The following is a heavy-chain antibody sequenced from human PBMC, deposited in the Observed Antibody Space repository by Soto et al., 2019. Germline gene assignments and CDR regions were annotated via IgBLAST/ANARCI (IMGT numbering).Heavy chain of an antibody. Sequence: SETLSLTCTVSGDSISIYFWSWIRQPPGKGLEWIGDISHTGSTNYNPSLKSRVTISVDTSKNQFSLKLTSVTAADTAVYYCARRYSSSLDFWGQGTLVTVSS. J-gene: IGHJ4*02. CDR1: GDSISIYF. D-gene: IGHD6-13*01. V-gene: IGHV4-59*01. CDR2: ISHTGST. CDR3: ARRYSSSLDF.